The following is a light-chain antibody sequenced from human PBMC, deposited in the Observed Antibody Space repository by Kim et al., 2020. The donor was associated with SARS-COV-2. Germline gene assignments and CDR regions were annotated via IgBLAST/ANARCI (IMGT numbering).Light chain of an antibody. CDR3: QKYYGTPFT. CDR2: WAS. CDR1: QSVLYSSNNKNY. V-gene: IGKV4-1*01. J-gene: IGKJ3*01. Sequence: DIVMTQSPDSLAVSLGERATINCKSSQSVLYSSNNKNYLAWYQQKPGQPPKVLIYWASTRESGVPDRFSGSGSGTDFTLTITSLQAEDVAVYYCQKYYGTPFTFGPGTKVDIK.